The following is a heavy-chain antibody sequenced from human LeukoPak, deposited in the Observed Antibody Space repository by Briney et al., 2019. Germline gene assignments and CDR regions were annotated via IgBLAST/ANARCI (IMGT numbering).Heavy chain of an antibody. CDR1: GVPIRTYY. J-gene: IGHJ4*02. CDR3: ARAVVVYGAGSAYYFDS. CDR2: VQTSGAT. Sequence: SGTLSLTCSVSGVPIRTYYWSWVRQSAGKGLEWIGVVQTSGATDYNPSLRSRVSMSMDTSTEHFSLTLTSVTAADTATYDCARAVVVYGAGSAYYFDSWGQGTLVSVSS. V-gene: IGHV4-4*07. D-gene: IGHD4/OR15-4a*01.